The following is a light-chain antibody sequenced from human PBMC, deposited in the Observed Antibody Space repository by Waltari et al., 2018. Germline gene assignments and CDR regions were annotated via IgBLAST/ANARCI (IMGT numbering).Light chain of an antibody. J-gene: IGLJ2*01. CDR2: DVT. CDR1: TSDVGGYNY. CDR3: CSYSGTYTFVV. Sequence: QSALTQPRSVSGSPGPSVTMSCTGTTSDVGGYNYVSWYQQHAGKVPKLMISDVTKRPSGVPDRFSGSKSGNTASLTISGLQAEDEADYYCCSYSGTYTFVVFGGGTKLTVL. V-gene: IGLV2-11*01.